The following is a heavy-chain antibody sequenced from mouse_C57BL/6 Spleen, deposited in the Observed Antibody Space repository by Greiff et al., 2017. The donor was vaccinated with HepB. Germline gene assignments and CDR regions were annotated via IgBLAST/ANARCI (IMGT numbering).Heavy chain of an antibody. CDR1: GFTFSDYY. J-gene: IGHJ4*01. V-gene: IGHV5-16*01. CDR3: ARERYYYGSSYGAMDY. CDR2: INYDGSST. D-gene: IGHD1-1*01. Sequence: EVKVVESEGGLVQPGSSMKLSCTASGFTFSDYYMAWVRQVPEKGLEWVANINYDGSSTYYLDSLKSRFIISRDNAKNILYRQMSSLKSEDTATYYCARERYYYGSSYGAMDYWGQGTSVTVSS.